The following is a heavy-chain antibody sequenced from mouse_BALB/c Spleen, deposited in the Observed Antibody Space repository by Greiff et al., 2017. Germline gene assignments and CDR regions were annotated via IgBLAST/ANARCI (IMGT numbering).Heavy chain of an antibody. CDR1: GYTFTSYW. CDR3: ARGGYLDY. V-gene: IGHV1-87*01. J-gene: IGHJ2*01. CDR2: IYPGDGDT. Sequence: VQVVESGAELARPGASVKLSCKASGYTFTSYWMQWVKQRPGQGLEWIGAIYPGDGDTRYTQKFKGKATLTADKSSSTAYMQLSSLASEDSAVYYCARGGYLDYWGQGTTLTVSS.